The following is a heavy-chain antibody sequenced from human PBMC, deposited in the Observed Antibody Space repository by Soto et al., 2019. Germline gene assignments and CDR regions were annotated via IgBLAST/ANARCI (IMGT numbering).Heavy chain of an antibody. CDR1: GFTFSSYE. CDR2: ISSSGSTI. J-gene: IGHJ3*02. D-gene: IGHD3-22*01. Sequence: GGSLRLSCAASGFTFSSYEMNWVRQAPGKGLEWVSYISSSGSTIYYADSVKGRFTISRDNAKNSLYLQMNSLRAEDTAVYYCAREKEYYYDSSAGAFDIWGQGTMVTVSS. CDR3: AREKEYYYDSSAGAFDI. V-gene: IGHV3-48*03.